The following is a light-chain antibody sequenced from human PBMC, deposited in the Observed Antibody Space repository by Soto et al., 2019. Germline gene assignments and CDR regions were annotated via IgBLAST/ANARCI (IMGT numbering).Light chain of an antibody. CDR3: CSYAGTHWV. CDR2: DVS. V-gene: IGLV2-11*01. J-gene: IGLJ3*02. Sequence: QSALTQPRSVSGSPGQSVTISCTGTSSDVGYYNYVSWYQQHPGKAPKLMIYDVSKRPSGVPDRFSGSKSGNTASLTISGLQAEDEADYHCCSYAGTHWVFGGGTKVTVL. CDR1: SSDVGYYNY.